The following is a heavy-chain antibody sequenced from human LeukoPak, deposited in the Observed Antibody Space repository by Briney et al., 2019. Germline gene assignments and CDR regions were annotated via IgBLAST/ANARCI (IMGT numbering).Heavy chain of an antibody. D-gene: IGHD1-26*01. J-gene: IGHJ5*02. Sequence: SETLSLTCAVSGGSISSSSYYWGWIRQPPGRGLEWIVSIYYSGSTYYNPSLKSRVTISVDTSKNQFSLKLSSVTAADTAVYYCARDRWELLRWFDPWGQGTLVTVSS. CDR2: IYYSGST. CDR1: GGSISSSSYY. V-gene: IGHV4-39*07. CDR3: ARDRWELLRWFDP.